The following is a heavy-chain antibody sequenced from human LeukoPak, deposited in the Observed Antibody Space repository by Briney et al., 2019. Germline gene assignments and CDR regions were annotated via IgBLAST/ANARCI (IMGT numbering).Heavy chain of an antibody. V-gene: IGHV1-2*02. CDR1: GYTFTGYY. CDR3: ARAEDLGLNAFDI. D-gene: IGHD7-27*01. CDR2: INPNSGGT. J-gene: IGHJ3*02. Sequence: ASVKVSCKASGYTFTGYYMHWVRQAPGQGLEWMGWINPNSGGTNYAQKFQGRVTMTRDTSISTAYMELSRLRSDDTAVYYCARAEDLGLNAFDIWGQGTMVTVSS.